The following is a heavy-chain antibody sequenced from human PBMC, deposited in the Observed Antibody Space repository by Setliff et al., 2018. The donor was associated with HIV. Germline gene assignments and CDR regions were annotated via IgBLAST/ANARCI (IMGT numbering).Heavy chain of an antibody. CDR2: IYYTGAT. V-gene: IGHV4-59*01. CDR3: ARDLHYYDSSGALVHPY. Sequence: SETLSLTCTVSGGSISSYYWNWIRQPPGKGLEWIGYIYYTGATNYNPSLKSRLTISLDTSKRQFSLILNSVTAADTAVYYCARDLHYYDSSGALVHPYWGQGTLVTVSS. CDR1: GGSISSYY. D-gene: IGHD3-22*01. J-gene: IGHJ4*02.